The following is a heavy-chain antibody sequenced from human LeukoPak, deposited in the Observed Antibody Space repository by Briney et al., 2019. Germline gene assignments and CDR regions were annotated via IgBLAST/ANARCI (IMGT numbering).Heavy chain of an antibody. Sequence: SETLSLTCTVSGGSISSYYWNWIRQPPGKGLEWIGYIYYSGSTNYNPSLKSRVTISVDTSKNQFSLKLSSVTAADTAVYYCARAHYGEYDYWGQGTLVTVSS. J-gene: IGHJ4*02. V-gene: IGHV4-59*01. CDR3: ARAHYGEYDY. D-gene: IGHD4-17*01. CDR1: GGSISSYY. CDR2: IYYSGST.